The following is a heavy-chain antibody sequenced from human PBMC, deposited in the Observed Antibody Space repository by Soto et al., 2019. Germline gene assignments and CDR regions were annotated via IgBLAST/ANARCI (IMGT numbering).Heavy chain of an antibody. Sequence: GGSLRLSCAASGFTVSTKYMSWVRQAPGKGLEWVSVIYSGGSTFYADSVRGRFTISRDNSKNTLYLQMNSLRAEDTAVYYCAKDLVRDYDNVTDYYCYDYWGQGTLVTVSS. CDR3: AKDLVRDYDNVTDYYCYDY. J-gene: IGHJ4*02. V-gene: IGHV3-66*01. CDR1: GFTVSTKY. CDR2: IYSGGST. D-gene: IGHD3-9*01.